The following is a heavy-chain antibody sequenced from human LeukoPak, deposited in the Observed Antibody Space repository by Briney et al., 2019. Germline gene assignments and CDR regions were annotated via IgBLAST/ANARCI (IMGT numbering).Heavy chain of an antibody. Sequence: GESLKISRKGSGYTFTNNFITWVRQMPGKGLEWLGRIDPSNSHTDYSPSFQGHVTISADKSINTAYLQWETLKASDTAMYYCARGHGWTDYWGQGTLVTVSS. V-gene: IGHV5-10-1*01. D-gene: IGHD6-19*01. CDR3: ARGHGWTDY. CDR1: GYTFTNNF. J-gene: IGHJ4*02. CDR2: IDPSNSHT.